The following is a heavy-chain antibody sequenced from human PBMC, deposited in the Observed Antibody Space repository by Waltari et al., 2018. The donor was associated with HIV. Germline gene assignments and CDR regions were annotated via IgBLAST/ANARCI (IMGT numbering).Heavy chain of an antibody. Sequence: QVQLQESGPGLVKPSQTLSRTCQVAGVAPRDASHYRTWIRQRPGQGLEWLGYVAFFGASFYTPSLQSRLTISANRSASTFALQLTDVTVADTAIYYCARAETYARDPNGYYYFDYWGQGTLVTVSS. D-gene: IGHD3-10*02. CDR3: ARAETYARDPNGYYYFDY. CDR1: GVAPRDASHY. CDR2: VAFFGAS. J-gene: IGHJ4*02. V-gene: IGHV4-31*02.